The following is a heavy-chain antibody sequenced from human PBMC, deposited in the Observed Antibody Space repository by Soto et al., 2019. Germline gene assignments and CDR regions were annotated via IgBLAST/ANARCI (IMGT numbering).Heavy chain of an antibody. Sequence: GSLRLSCAASGFTFSSYGMHWVRQAPGKGLEWVAVISYDGSNKYYADSVKGRFTISRDNSKNTLYLQMNSLRAEDTAVYYCAKDSRSPLRYFDWPAYYGMDVWGQGTTVTVSS. CDR2: ISYDGSNK. D-gene: IGHD3-9*01. CDR3: AKDSRSPLRYFDWPAYYGMDV. J-gene: IGHJ6*02. V-gene: IGHV3-30*18. CDR1: GFTFSSYG.